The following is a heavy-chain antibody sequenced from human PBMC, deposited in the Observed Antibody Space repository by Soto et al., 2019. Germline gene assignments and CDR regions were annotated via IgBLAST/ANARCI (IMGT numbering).Heavy chain of an antibody. Sequence: EVQLVESGGGLVQPGESLRLSCAVSGFTFGNYSINWVRQAPGKGLEWLSYISNNSSVKYYADSVKGRFTISRDNAKNSLYLQMNSLRDDDTAVYYCARDRDAYCSKGVCSGPYFDYWGRGTLVTVSS. V-gene: IGHV3-48*02. J-gene: IGHJ4*02. CDR1: GFTFGNYS. D-gene: IGHD2-8*01. CDR2: ISNNSSVK. CDR3: ARDRDAYCSKGVCSGPYFDY.